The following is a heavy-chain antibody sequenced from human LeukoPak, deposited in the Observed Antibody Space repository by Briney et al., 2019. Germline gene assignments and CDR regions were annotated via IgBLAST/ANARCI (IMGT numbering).Heavy chain of an antibody. CDR1: GYSISSGYY. D-gene: IGHD3-3*01. CDR2: IYHSGST. CDR3: ARGTGEWFKDY. V-gene: IGHV4-38-2*02. Sequence: SETLSLTCTVSGYSISSGYYWGWIRQPPGKGLEWIGSIYHSGSTYYNPSLKSRVTISVDTSKNQFSLKLSSVTAADTAVYYCARGTGEWFKDYWGQGTLVTVSS. J-gene: IGHJ4*02.